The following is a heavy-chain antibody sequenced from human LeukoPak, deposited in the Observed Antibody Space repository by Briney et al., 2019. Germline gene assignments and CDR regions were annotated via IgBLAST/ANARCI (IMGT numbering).Heavy chain of an antibody. J-gene: IGHJ4*02. CDR3: ARGPLWLDGGYYFDY. CDR2: ISSSSSYI. V-gene: IGHV3-21*01. Sequence: GGSLRLSCAASGFTFSSYSMNWVRQAPGKGLEWVSSISSSSSYIYYADSVKGRFTISRDNAKNSLYLQMNSLRAEDTAVYYCARGPLWLDGGYYFDYWGQGTLVTVSS. CDR1: GFTFSSYS. D-gene: IGHD5-18*01.